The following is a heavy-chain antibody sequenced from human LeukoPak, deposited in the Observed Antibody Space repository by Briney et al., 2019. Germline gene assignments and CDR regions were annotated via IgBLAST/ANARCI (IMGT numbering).Heavy chain of an antibody. J-gene: IGHJ4*02. Sequence: ASVKVSCKASGYTFTSYDINWGRQATGQGLEWMGWMNPNSGNTAYAQKFQGTVTMTRNTSISTAYMELSSLRSEDTAVYYCASSVYCSGGSCYSSFDYWGQGTLVTVSS. V-gene: IGHV1-8*01. D-gene: IGHD2-15*01. CDR2: MNPNSGNT. CDR3: ASSVYCSGGSCYSSFDY. CDR1: GYTFTSYD.